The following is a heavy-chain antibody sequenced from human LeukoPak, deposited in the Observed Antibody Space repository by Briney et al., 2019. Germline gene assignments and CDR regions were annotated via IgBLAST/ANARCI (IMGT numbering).Heavy chain of an antibody. V-gene: IGHV4-59*01. Sequence: SETLSLTCTVPGDSISSYYWSWIRQPPGKGLEWIGYIYYSGSTNYNPSLKSRVTISVDTSKNQFSLKLSSVTAADTAVYYCARVYSIVGATTIDYWGQGTLVTVSS. CDR1: GDSISSYY. CDR2: IYYSGST. D-gene: IGHD1-26*01. J-gene: IGHJ4*02. CDR3: ARVYSIVGATTIDY.